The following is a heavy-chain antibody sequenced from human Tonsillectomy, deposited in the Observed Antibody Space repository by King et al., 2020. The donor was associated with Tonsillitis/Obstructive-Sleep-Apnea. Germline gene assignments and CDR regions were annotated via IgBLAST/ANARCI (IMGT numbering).Heavy chain of an antibody. Sequence: VQLVESGAEVKKPGASVKVSCKASGYTFTNYGISWVRQAPGQGLEGMGWISAYNGNTNYAQKLQGRVTMTTDTSTSTAYMEVRSLRSDDTAVYYCARASMSHYYDSSGYYTFEYWGQGTLVTVSS. CDR3: ARASMSHYYDSSGYYTFEY. CDR2: ISAYNGNT. D-gene: IGHD3-22*01. J-gene: IGHJ4*02. CDR1: GYTFTNYG. V-gene: IGHV1-18*01.